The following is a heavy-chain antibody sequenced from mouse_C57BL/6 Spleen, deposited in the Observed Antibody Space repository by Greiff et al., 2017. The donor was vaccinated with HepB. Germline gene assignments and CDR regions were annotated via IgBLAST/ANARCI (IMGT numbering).Heavy chain of an antibody. CDR3: ASLYGSSQYYYAMDY. J-gene: IGHJ4*01. CDR1: GYTFTSYW. V-gene: IGHV1-55*01. CDR2: IYPGSGST. D-gene: IGHD1-1*01. Sequence: QVQLQQPGAELVKPGASVKMSCKASGYTFTSYWITWVKQRPGQGLEWIGDIYPGSGSTNYNEKFKSKATLTVDTSSSTAYMQLSSLTSEDSAVYYCASLYGSSQYYYAMDYWGQGTSVTVSS.